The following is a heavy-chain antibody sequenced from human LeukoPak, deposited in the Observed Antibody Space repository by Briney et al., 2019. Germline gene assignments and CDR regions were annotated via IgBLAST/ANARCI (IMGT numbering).Heavy chain of an antibody. Sequence: SETLSLTCTVSGGSISNVNYYWSWIRQPPGKGLEWIGYIYPGGSAYYKPSLKSRVTMSVDRSKNQFSLDLESVTVADTAVYFCTRFYHEKPTTLAHWYFDLWGRGTLVFVSS. CDR1: GGSISNVNYY. D-gene: IGHD4-23*01. CDR3: TRFYHEKPTTLAHWYFDL. J-gene: IGHJ2*01. CDR2: IYPGGSA. V-gene: IGHV4-30-2*01.